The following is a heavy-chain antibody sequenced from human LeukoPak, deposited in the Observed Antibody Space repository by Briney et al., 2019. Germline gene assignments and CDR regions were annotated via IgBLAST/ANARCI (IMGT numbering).Heavy chain of an antibody. Sequence: GASVKVSCKASGYTFTGYYMHWVRQAPGQGLEWMGWINPNSGGTNYAQKFQGRVTMTRDTSISTAYMELSRLRSDDTAVYYCATEVTYVAAPDDAFDIWGQGTMVTVSS. CDR3: ATEVTYVAAPDDAFDI. D-gene: IGHD6-6*01. V-gene: IGHV1-2*02. CDR1: GYTFTGYY. CDR2: INPNSGGT. J-gene: IGHJ3*02.